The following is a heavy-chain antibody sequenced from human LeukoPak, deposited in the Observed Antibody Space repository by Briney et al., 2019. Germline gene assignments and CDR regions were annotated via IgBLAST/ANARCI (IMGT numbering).Heavy chain of an antibody. CDR2: IYPGDSDT. V-gene: IGHV5-51*01. D-gene: IGHD3-22*01. CDR3: ARLYYYDSSGYYSGWFDP. CDR1: GYSFTSYW. Sequence: GESLKISCKGSGYSFTSYWIGWVRQMPGKGLEWMGIIYPGDSDTRYSPSFQGQVTISADKSISTAYLQWSSLKASDTAMYYCARLYYYDSSGYYSGWFDPWGQGTLVTVSS. J-gene: IGHJ5*02.